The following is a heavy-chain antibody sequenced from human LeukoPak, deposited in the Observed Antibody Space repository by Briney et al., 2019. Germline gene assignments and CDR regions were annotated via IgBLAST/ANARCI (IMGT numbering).Heavy chain of an antibody. CDR2: IKQDGSEK. D-gene: IGHD3-10*01. J-gene: IGHJ4*02. CDR3: ARVSYYGSGDYSGGSSRYFDH. V-gene: IGHV3-7*01. Sequence: PGGSLRLSCAASGFTFSSYWMSWVRQAPGKGLEWVANIKQDGSEKYYVDSVKGRFTISRDNAKNSLYLQMNSLSAEDTAIYYCARVSYYGSGDYSGGSSRYFDHWGQGILVTVSS. CDR1: GFTFSSYW.